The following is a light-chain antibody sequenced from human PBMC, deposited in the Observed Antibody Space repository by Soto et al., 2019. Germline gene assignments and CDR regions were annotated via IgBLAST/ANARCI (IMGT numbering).Light chain of an antibody. CDR3: QQCGSSPWT. J-gene: IGKJ1*01. V-gene: IGKV3-20*01. CDR1: QSVSSYY. Sequence: EIVLTQSPGTLSLSPGERATLSCRASQSVSSYYLAWYQQKPGQAPRLLIYAASSRATGIPDRFSGGGSGTDFTLTISRLEPEDCAVYYCQQCGSSPWTFGQGTKGEIK. CDR2: AAS.